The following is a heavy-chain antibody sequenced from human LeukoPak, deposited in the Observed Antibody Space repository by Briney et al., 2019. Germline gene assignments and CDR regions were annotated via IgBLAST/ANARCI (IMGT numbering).Heavy chain of an antibody. CDR1: GFTFSSYW. D-gene: IGHD3-22*01. J-gene: IGHJ6*02. CDR2: IKQDGSEK. Sequence: GGSLRLSCAASGFTFSSYWMSWVRQAPGKGLEWVANIKQDGSEKYYVDSVKGRFTISRDNAKNSLYLQMNSLRAEDTAVYYCARGEYYDSSGYYHYYYGMDVWGQGTTVTVSS. V-gene: IGHV3-7*01. CDR3: ARGEYYDSSGYYHYYYGMDV.